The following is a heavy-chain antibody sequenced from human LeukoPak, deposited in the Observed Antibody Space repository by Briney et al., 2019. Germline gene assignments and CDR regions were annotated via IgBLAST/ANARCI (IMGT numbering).Heavy chain of an antibody. V-gene: IGHV4-34*01. CDR2: INHSGST. CDR3: ARPLRGGADY. D-gene: IGHD3-10*01. CDR1: GGSFSGYY. J-gene: IGHJ4*02. Sequence: SETLSLTCAVYGGSFSGYYWSWIRQPPGKGLEWIGEINHSGSTNYNPSLKSRVTISVDTSKNQFSLKLSSVTAADTAVYYCARPLRGGADYWGQGTLVTVSS.